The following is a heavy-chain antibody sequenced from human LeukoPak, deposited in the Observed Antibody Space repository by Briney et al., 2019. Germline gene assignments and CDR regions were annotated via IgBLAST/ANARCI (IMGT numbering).Heavy chain of an antibody. J-gene: IGHJ4*02. CDR2: MNPNSGNT. CDR1: GDTFTSYD. CDR3: ARLKDYGDYFRFDY. V-gene: IGHV1-8*03. D-gene: IGHD4-17*01. Sequence: ASVKVSCKASGDTFTSYDIKWVRQATGQGLEWMGWMNPNSGNTGYAQKFQGRVTITRNTSISTAYMELSSLRSEDTAVYYCARLKDYGDYFRFDYWGQGTLVTVSS.